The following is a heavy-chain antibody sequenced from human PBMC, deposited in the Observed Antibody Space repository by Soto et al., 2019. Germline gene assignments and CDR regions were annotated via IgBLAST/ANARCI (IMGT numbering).Heavy chain of an antibody. D-gene: IGHD3-22*01. CDR1: GFTVSSNY. J-gene: IGHJ4*02. CDR2: IYSGGST. V-gene: IGHV3-53*01. Sequence: PGGSLRLSCAASGFTVSSNYMSWVRQAPGKGLEWVSVIYSGGSTYYADSVKGRFTISRDNSKNTLYLQMNSLRAEDTAVYYCARCRYYDSSGYYFDYWGQGTLVTVSS. CDR3: ARCRYYDSSGYYFDY.